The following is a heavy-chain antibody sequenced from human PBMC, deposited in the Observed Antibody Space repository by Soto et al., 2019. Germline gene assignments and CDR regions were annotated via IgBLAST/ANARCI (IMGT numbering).Heavy chain of an antibody. Sequence: QVQLVQSGAEVKKPGASVKVSCKASGYTFTSYYMHWVRQAPGQGLEWMGIINPSGGSTSYAQKFQGRVTMTRDTSTSTVYMELSSLRSEDTAVYYCARDRTRYYYDSSGYRLGYYYGMDVWGQGTTVTVSS. CDR3: ARDRTRYYYDSSGYRLGYYYGMDV. CDR1: GYTFTSYY. CDR2: INPSGGST. V-gene: IGHV1-46*01. D-gene: IGHD3-22*01. J-gene: IGHJ6*02.